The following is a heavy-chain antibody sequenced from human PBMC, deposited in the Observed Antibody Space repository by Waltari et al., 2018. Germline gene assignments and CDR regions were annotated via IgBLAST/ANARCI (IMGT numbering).Heavy chain of an antibody. CDR1: GYTFTSYY. Sequence: QVQLVQSGAEVKKPGASVKVSCKASGYTFTSYYMHWVRQAPGQGLEWMGIIHPSGGSTSYAQKFQGRVTMTRDTSTSTVYMELSSLRSEDTAVYYCARDYYYGSGSYYSPQVDFDYWGQGTLVTVSS. CDR2: IHPSGGST. J-gene: IGHJ4*02. CDR3: ARDYYYGSGSYYSPQVDFDY. V-gene: IGHV1-46*01. D-gene: IGHD3-10*01.